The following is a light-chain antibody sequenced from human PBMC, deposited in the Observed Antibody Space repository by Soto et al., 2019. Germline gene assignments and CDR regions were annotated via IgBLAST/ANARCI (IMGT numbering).Light chain of an antibody. J-gene: IGLJ2*01. V-gene: IGLV3-1*01. CDR3: QAWDSSTRVV. CDR1: KLGDKY. CDR2: HDS. Sequence: SSELTQPPSVSVSPGQTASITCSGDKLGDKYACWYQQKPGQSPVLVIYHDSKRHSGLPERFSGSNSENTATLTISGTQAMYEADYYCQAWDSSTRVVFGGGTTVTVL.